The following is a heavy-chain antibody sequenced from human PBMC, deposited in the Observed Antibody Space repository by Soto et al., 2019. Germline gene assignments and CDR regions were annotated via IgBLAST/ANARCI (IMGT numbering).Heavy chain of an antibody. V-gene: IGHV4-59*01. CDR3: ARSYDFWSPYYFDY. D-gene: IGHD3-3*01. CDR2: IYYSGST. CDR1: GGSISSYY. Sequence: SETLSLTCTVSGGSISSYYWSWIRQPPGKGLEWIGYIYYSGSTNYNPSLKSRVTISVDTSKNQFSLKLSSVPAADTAVYYCARSYDFWSPYYFDYWGQGTLVTVSS. J-gene: IGHJ4*02.